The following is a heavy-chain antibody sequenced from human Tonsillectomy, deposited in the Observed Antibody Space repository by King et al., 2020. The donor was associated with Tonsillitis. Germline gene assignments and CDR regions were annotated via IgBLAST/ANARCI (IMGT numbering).Heavy chain of an antibody. Sequence: VQLVQSGAEVKKPGESLRISCMGSGNTLSTYWIGWVRQMPGKGLEWMGIISPNDSDTRYSPSFQGQVTLSADKSSGAAYVQWRSLKASDTGMYYCTRLLTVFGGVTHAADVWGQGTTVTVS. D-gene: IGHD3-3*01. CDR3: TRLLTVFGGVTHAADV. CDR2: ISPNDSDT. V-gene: IGHV5-51*01. CDR1: GNTLSTYW. J-gene: IGHJ6*02.